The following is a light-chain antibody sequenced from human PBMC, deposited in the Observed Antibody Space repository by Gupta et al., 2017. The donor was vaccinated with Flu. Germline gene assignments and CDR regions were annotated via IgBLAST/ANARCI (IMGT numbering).Light chain of an antibody. CDR3: TSYTSSRTVVV. J-gene: IGLJ2*01. CDR1: SSDVGGYNY. V-gene: IGLV2-14*04. Sequence: MISYCSGTSSDVGGYNYVYGYQQNPGKAPKLMIYDVSNRPSGVPNRFSGSKSGNTASLTISGLQAEDEADYYCTSYTSSRTVVVVGGGTTQTVL. CDR2: DVS.